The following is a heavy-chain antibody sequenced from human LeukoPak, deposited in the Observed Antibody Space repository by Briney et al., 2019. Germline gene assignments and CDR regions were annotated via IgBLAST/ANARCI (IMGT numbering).Heavy chain of an antibody. V-gene: IGHV7-4-1*02. CDR1: GYTFTSYG. D-gene: IGHD3-10*01. CDR3: ARSGLYYGSGSYYSNDY. J-gene: IGHJ4*02. CDR2: INTNTGNP. Sequence: ASVKVSCKASGYTFTSYGISWVRQAPGQGLEWMGWINTNTGNPTYAQGFTGRFVFSLDTSVSTAYLQISSLKAEDTAVYYCARSGLYYGSGSYYSNDYWGQGTLVTVSS.